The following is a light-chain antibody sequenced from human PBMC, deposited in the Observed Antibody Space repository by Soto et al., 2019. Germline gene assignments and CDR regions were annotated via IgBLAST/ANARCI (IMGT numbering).Light chain of an antibody. CDR3: SSYTSNSSYV. J-gene: IGLJ1*01. Sequence: QSVLTQPASVSGSPGQSITFSCTGTSSDVGGYKSVSWYQQHPGKPPKLIIYEVSNRPSGVSDRFSGSKSGNTASLTISGLQAEDEADYYCSSYTSNSSYVFATGTKVTV. CDR1: SSDVGGYKS. CDR2: EVS. V-gene: IGLV2-14*03.